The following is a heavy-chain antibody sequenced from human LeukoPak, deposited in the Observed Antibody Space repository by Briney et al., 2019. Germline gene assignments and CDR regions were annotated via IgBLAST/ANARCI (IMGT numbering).Heavy chain of an antibody. CDR2: VSYDGSSI. J-gene: IGHJ4*02. V-gene: IGHV3-30*03. CDR3: ARDQVPNDY. D-gene: IGHD2-2*01. Sequence: PGGALRLSCAASGFTFYTYGMHWVRQAPGKGLEWVAVVSYDGSSIYYADSVKGRFTISRDNAKNSLYLQMNSLRAEDTAVYYCARDQVPNDYWGQGTLVTVSS. CDR1: GFTFYTYG.